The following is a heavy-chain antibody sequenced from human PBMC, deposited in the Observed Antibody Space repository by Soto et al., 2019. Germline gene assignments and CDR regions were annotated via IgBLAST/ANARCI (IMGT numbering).Heavy chain of an antibody. CDR2: IYHSGST. CDR1: GGSISSSNW. J-gene: IGHJ4*02. V-gene: IGHV4-4*02. D-gene: IGHD5-12*01. Sequence: PSETLSLTCAVSGGSISSSNWWSWVRQPPGKGLEWIGEIYHSGSTNYNPSLKSRVTISVDTSKNQFSLKLSSVTAADTAVYYCAREGRVATFDYWGQGSLVTVSS. CDR3: AREGRVATFDY.